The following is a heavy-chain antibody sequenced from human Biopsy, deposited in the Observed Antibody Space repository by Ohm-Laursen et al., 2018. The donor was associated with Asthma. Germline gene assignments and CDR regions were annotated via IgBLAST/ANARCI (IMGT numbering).Heavy chain of an antibody. J-gene: IGHJ4*02. CDR2: HDHEEGGT. CDR1: RYSLTDLS. CDR3: ASDFPKDYVRYNFQF. Sequence: SVKVSCKISRYSLTDLSMHWVRQAPKQGLEWMGGHDHEEGGTVNARRFQGRVTMTEDTSTDTAYMELSSLSSDDTAVYYCASDFPKDYVRYNFQFWGQGTLVTVSS. V-gene: IGHV1-24*01. D-gene: IGHD4-17*01.